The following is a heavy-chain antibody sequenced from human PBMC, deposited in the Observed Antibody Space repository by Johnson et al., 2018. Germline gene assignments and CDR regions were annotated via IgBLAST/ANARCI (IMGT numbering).Heavy chain of an antibody. D-gene: IGHD6-13*01. Sequence: QVQLQESGPGLVKPSETLSLTCTVSDGSISRYYWSWLRQPPGKRLEWIGFIYYSGTTNYNPSLKSRVAISIDTSKNQFSLRRSSVTAADTAMYYCAGHNEVESSWDHYGMDVWGQGATVTVA. CDR3: AGHNEVESSWDHYGMDV. V-gene: IGHV4-59*08. CDR1: DGSISRYY. CDR2: IYYSGTT. J-gene: IGHJ6*02.